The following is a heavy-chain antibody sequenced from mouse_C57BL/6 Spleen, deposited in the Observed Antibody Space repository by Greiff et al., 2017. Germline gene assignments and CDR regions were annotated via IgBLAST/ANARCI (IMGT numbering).Heavy chain of an antibody. Sequence: QVQLQQPGAELVMPGASVKLSCKASGYTFTSYWLPWVKQRPGQGLEWIGEIDPSDSYTNYNQTFKGKSTLTVDKSSITAYMQRSSLTSEDSAVYYCARLAHYAMDYWGQGTSVTVSS. V-gene: IGHV1-69*01. CDR3: ARLAHYAMDY. J-gene: IGHJ4*01. CDR1: GYTFTSYW. CDR2: IDPSDSYT.